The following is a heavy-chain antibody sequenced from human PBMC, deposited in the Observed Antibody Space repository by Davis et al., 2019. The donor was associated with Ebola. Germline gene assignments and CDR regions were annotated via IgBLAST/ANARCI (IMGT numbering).Heavy chain of an antibody. CDR1: GYTFTSYG. V-gene: IGHV1-46*01. CDR3: ARNTRFFRSGFTPLGGGYYYMDV. Sequence: ASVKVSCKASGYTFTSYGISWVRQAPGQGLEWMGIINPSGGSTSYAQKFQGRVTMTRDTSTSTVYMELSSLRSEDTAVYYCARNTRFFRSGFTPLGGGYYYMDVWGKGTTVTVSS. CDR2: INPSGGST. J-gene: IGHJ6*03. D-gene: IGHD3-16*01.